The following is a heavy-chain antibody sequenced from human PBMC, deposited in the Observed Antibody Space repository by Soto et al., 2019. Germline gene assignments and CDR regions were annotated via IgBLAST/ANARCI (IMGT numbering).Heavy chain of an antibody. CDR3: ARDGAYCRWSSNNCFDS. CDR1: GYTFTSYG. CDR2: ISAYNGNT. J-gene: IGHJ5*01. V-gene: IGHV1-18*04. D-gene: IGHD2-15*01. Sequence: SVKVSCKASGYTFTSYGISWVRQAPGQGLEWMGWISAYNGNTNYAQKLQGRVTMATDTSTSTAYMELRSLRSGDTAVYYCARDGAYCRWSSNNCFDSWGQGTLVTV.